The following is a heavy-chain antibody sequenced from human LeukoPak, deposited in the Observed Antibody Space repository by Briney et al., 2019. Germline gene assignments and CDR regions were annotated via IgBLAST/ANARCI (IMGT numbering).Heavy chain of an antibody. CDR1: GGSISSHY. D-gene: IGHD6-13*01. V-gene: IGHV4-59*11. CDR3: ARVAADDVGYYYYMDV. CDR2: IYYSGST. J-gene: IGHJ6*03. Sequence: PSETLSLTCTVSGGSISSHYWSWIRQPPGKGLEWIGYIYYSGSTNYNPSLKSRVTISVDTSKNQFSLKLSSVTAADTAVYYCARVAADDVGYYYYMDVWGKGTTVTVSS.